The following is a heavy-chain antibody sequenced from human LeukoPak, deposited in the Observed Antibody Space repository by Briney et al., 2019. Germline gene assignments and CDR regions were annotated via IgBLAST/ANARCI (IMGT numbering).Heavy chain of an antibody. Sequence: PGGSLLLSCAASGFTFISYEMNWVRQAPGKGLEWVSYISSSGSTIYYADSVKGRFTISRDNSKNTLYLQMNSLRAEDTAVYYCAKVYSSGWYGQTDYWGQGTLVTVSS. J-gene: IGHJ4*02. CDR2: ISSSGSTI. V-gene: IGHV3-48*03. CDR3: AKVYSSGWYGQTDY. D-gene: IGHD6-19*01. CDR1: GFTFISYE.